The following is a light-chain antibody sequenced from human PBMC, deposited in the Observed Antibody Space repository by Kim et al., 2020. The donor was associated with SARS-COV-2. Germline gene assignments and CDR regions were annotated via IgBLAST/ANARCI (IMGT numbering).Light chain of an antibody. CDR1: SLRSYY. CDR3: NSRGSNDNVL. J-gene: IGLJ2*01. Sequence: SSELTQDPAVSVALGQTVRITCQGDSLRSYYATWYQQKPGQAPIVVIYGKNNRPSGIPDRFSGSSSGDTASLTITGTQAGDEADYYCNSRGSNDNVLFG. CDR2: GKN. V-gene: IGLV3-19*01.